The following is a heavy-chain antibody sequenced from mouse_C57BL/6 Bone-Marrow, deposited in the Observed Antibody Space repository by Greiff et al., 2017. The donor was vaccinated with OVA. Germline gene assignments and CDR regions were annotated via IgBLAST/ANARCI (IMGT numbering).Heavy chain of an antibody. Sequence: EVQGVESGGGLVQPGGSLKLSCAASGFTFSDYYMYWVRQTPEKRLEWVAYISNGGGSTYYPDTVKGRFTISRVNAKNTLYLQMSRLKSEDTAMYYCARHTDGRAYWGQGTLVTVSA. CDR1: GFTFSDYY. D-gene: IGHD2-3*01. CDR2: ISNGGGST. CDR3: ARHTDGRAY. J-gene: IGHJ3*01. V-gene: IGHV5-12*01.